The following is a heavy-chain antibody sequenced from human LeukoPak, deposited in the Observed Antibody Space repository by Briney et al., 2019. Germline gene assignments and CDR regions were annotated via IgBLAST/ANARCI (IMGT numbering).Heavy chain of an antibody. J-gene: IGHJ6*03. Sequence: GGSLRLSCAASGFTVTSNYMSWVRQAPGKGLEWVSGINWNGDSTGYVDSVKGRFTISRDNAKNSLYLQMNSLRVEDTALYYCARGAGSGYYFYMDVWGKGTTVTVSS. CDR1: GFTVTSNY. CDR2: INWNGDST. V-gene: IGHV3-20*04. CDR3: ARGAGSGYYFYMDV. D-gene: IGHD3-10*01.